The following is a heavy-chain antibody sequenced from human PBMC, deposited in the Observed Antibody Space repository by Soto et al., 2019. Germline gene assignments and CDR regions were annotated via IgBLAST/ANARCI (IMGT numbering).Heavy chain of an antibody. CDR2: IIPILGIA. J-gene: IGHJ4*02. Sequence: QVQLVQSGAEVKKPGSSVKVSCKASGGTFSSYTISWVRQAPGQGLEWMGRIIPILGIANYAQKFQGRVTITADKSTSTAYMELSSLRSEDTAVYYCARDSSSWYFWFDYWGQGTLVTVSS. CDR1: GGTFSSYT. V-gene: IGHV1-69*08. D-gene: IGHD6-13*01. CDR3: ARDSSSWYFWFDY.